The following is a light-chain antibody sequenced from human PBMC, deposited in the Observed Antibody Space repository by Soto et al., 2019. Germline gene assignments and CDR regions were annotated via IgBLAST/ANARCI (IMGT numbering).Light chain of an antibody. CDR2: GSS. CDR1: QSISSY. J-gene: IGKJ2*01. V-gene: IGKV1-39*01. CDR3: QQSFSTPYN. Sequence: DIQMTQSPSSLSASVGARVSITCRASQSISSYLNWYRQKPGKAPKLLIYGSSTLQSGVPSRFSVSGSGTDFTLTISTLQPEYFATYYCQQSFSTPYNFSQGTIVEVK.